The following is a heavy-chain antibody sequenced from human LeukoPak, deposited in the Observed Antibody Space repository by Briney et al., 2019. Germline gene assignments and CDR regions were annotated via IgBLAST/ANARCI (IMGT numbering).Heavy chain of an antibody. V-gene: IGHV4-31*03. D-gene: IGHD3-22*01. CDR2: ISDSGYT. Sequence: SETLSLTCTVSGGSISNGGFYWSWIRQHPGKGLEWIGYISDSGYTYYNPSLKSRVSISVDRSKNQFSLNLSSVTAADTAVYYCARGPDYYDSSGGTIDYWGQGTLVTVSS. CDR3: ARGPDYYDSSGGTIDY. J-gene: IGHJ4*02. CDR1: GGSISNGGFY.